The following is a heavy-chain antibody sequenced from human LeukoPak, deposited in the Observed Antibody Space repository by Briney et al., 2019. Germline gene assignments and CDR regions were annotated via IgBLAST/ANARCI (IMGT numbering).Heavy chain of an antibody. CDR2: IIPIFGTA. CDR3: ATEPERRIVVVPAASDY. Sequence: SVKVSCKASGGTFSSYAISWVRQAPGQGLEWMGGIIPIFGTANYAQKFQGRVTITADESTSTAYMELSSLRSDDTAVYYCATEPERRIVVVPAASDYWGQGTLVTVSS. D-gene: IGHD2-2*01. J-gene: IGHJ4*02. CDR1: GGTFSSYA. V-gene: IGHV1-69*13.